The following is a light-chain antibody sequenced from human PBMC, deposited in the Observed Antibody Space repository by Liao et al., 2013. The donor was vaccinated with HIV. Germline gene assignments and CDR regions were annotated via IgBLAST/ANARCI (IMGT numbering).Light chain of an antibody. CDR1: NIGSKS. V-gene: IGLV3-21*04. CDR2: YDS. J-gene: IGLJ2*01. CDR3: QVWDSSSDHRV. Sequence: SYELTQPPSVSVAPGKTARITCGGNNIGSKSVHWYQQKPGQAPVLVXYYDSDRPSGIPERFSGSNSGNTATLTISRVEAGDEADYYCQVWDSSSDHRVFGGGTKLTVL.